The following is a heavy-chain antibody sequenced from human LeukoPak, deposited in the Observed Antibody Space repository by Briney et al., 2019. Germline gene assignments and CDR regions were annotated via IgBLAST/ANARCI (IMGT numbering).Heavy chain of an antibody. D-gene: IGHD1-26*01. V-gene: IGHV3-48*03. J-gene: IGHJ4*02. CDR3: AGGVPTTL. CDR2: ISSSASTI. CDR1: GFTFSSYD. Sequence: GGSLRLSCAASGFTFSSYDMNWVRQAPGKGLEWVSYISSSASTIYYADSVKGRFTISRDSAKNSLYLQRNSLRAEDTAVYYCAGGVPTTLWGQGTLVTVSS.